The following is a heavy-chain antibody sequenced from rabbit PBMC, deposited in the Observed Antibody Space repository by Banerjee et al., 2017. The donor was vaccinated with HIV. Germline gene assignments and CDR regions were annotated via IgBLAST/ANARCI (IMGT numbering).Heavy chain of an antibody. CDR1: GFTLSSSDY. J-gene: IGHJ4*01. V-gene: IGHV1S45*01. CDR2: IVAGSSGST. CDR3: ARGGDGGYAYNL. Sequence: QEQLEETGGGLVQPGGSLTLSCKASGFTLSSSDYMCWVRQAPGKGLEWIGCIVAGSSGSTYSASWAKGRFTISKTSSTTVTLQMTSLTAADTATYFCARGGDGGYAYNLWGPGTLVTVS. D-gene: IGHD6-1*01.